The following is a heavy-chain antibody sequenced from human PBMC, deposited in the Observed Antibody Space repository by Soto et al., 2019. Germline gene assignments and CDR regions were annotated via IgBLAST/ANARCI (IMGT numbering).Heavy chain of an antibody. D-gene: IGHD2-8*02. CDR3: ARDKITGLFDY. CDR1: GGSINSGDYY. J-gene: IGHJ4*02. Sequence: PSETLSLTCTVSGGSINSGDYYWTWIRQPPGTGLEWIGEINHSGSTNYNPSLKSRVTISVDTSKNQFSLKLTSVTAADTAVYYCARDKITGLFDYWGQGTLVTSPQ. CDR2: INHSGST. V-gene: IGHV4-39*07.